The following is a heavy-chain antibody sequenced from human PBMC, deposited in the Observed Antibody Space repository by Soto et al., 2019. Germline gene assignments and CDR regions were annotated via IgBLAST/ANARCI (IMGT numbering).Heavy chain of an antibody. J-gene: IGHJ4*02. Sequence: PVGSLRLSCAASGFTFSSYGMHWVRQAPGKGLEWVSAISGSGGSTYYADSVKGRFTISRDNSKNTLYLQMNSLRAEDTAVYYCAKVKGTHYDILTGYLDYWGQGTLVTVSS. V-gene: IGHV3-23*01. CDR3: AKVKGTHYDILTGYLDY. D-gene: IGHD3-9*01. CDR1: GFTFSSYG. CDR2: ISGSGGST.